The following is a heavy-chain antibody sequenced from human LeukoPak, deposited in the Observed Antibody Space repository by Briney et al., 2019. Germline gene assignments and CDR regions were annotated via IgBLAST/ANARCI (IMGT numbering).Heavy chain of an antibody. CDR2: INHSGST. CDR3: ARLLDPGAGYWFDP. D-gene: IGHD3/OR15-3a*01. CDR1: GGSFSGYY. J-gene: IGHJ5*02. V-gene: IGHV4-34*01. Sequence: SETLSLTCAVYGGSFSGYYWSWLRQPPGKGLEWIGEINHSGSTNYNPSLKSRVTISVDTSKNQFSLKLSSVTAADTAVYYCARLLDPGAGYWFDPWGQGTLVTVSS.